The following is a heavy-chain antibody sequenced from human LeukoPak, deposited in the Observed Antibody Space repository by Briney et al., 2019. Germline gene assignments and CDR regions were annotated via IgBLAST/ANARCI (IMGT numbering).Heavy chain of an antibody. Sequence: GGSLRLSCAASGFTFSSYAMSWVRQAPGKGLEWVSAISGSGGSTYYADSVKGRFTISRDNSKNTLYLQMNSLRAEDTAVYYCAKDLLYYDILTGYYHDAFDIWGQGTMITVSS. CDR3: AKDLLYYDILTGYYHDAFDI. V-gene: IGHV3-23*01. J-gene: IGHJ3*02. CDR1: GFTFSSYA. D-gene: IGHD3-9*01. CDR2: ISGSGGST.